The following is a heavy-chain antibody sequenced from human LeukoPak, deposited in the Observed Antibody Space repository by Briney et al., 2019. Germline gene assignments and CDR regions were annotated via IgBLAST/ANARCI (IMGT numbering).Heavy chain of an antibody. CDR2: ISGSGGST. V-gene: IGHV3-23*01. J-gene: IGHJ4*02. Sequence: GGSLRLSCAASGFTFSTYAVSWVRQAPGKGLEWVSSISGSGGSTSYADSVKGRFTISRDSAKNSLYLQMNSLRAEDTALYYCARDGYYFDYWGQGTLVTVSS. CDR3: ARDGYYFDY. CDR1: GFTFSTYA.